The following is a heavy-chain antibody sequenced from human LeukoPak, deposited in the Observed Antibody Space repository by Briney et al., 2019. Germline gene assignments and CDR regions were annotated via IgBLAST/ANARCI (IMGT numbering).Heavy chain of an antibody. V-gene: IGHV3-49*04. Sequence: GGSLRLSCAASGFTFSSYAMHWVRQAPGKGLEWVGLIRSKAYGGTTEYAASVKGRFTISRDDSKSIAYLQMNSLKTEDTAVYYYTRGFGEFDYWGQGTLVTVSS. CDR1: GFTFSSYA. CDR3: TRGFGEFDY. J-gene: IGHJ4*02. D-gene: IGHD3-10*01. CDR2: IRSKAYGGTT.